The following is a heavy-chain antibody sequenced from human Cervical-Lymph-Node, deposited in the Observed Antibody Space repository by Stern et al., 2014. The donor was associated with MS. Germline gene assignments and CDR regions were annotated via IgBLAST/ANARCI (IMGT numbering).Heavy chain of an antibody. Sequence: QVQLVQSGAEVKKPGASVKVSCKASGYTFTSYGLSWVRQAPAKGLEWMGGLRAYNSKTNHAQKLQGRVTMTTDTSTSTAYMELRSLRSDDTAVYYCARVRVAATPEFDYWGQGTLVTVSS. J-gene: IGHJ4*02. CDR3: ARVRVAATPEFDY. V-gene: IGHV1-18*04. D-gene: IGHD2-15*01. CDR1: GYTFTSYG. CDR2: LRAYNSKT.